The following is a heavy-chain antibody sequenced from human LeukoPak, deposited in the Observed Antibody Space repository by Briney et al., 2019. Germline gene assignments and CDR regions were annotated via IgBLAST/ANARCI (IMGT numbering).Heavy chain of an antibody. J-gene: IGHJ4*02. V-gene: IGHV4-38-2*01. CDR3: ARLGVTYYYDSSGSYYFDN. Sequence: SETLSLTCAVSGYSISSGYYWGWIRQPPGKGLEWIGSIYHSGSTYYNPSLKSRVTISVDTSKNQFSLKLSSVTAADTAVYYCARLGVTYYYDSSGSYYFDNWGQGTLVTVSS. CDR1: GYSISSGYY. CDR2: IYHSGST. D-gene: IGHD3-22*01.